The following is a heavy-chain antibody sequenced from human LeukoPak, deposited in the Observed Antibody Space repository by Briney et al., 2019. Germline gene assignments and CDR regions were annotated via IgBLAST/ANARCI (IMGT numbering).Heavy chain of an antibody. Sequence: SETLSLTCTVSGGSISSGSYYWSWIRQPAGKGLEWIGRIYTSGSTNYNPSLKSRVTISVDTSKNQFSLKLSSVTAADTAVYYCARDYYDSSGYLGTYYFDYWGQGTLVTVSS. J-gene: IGHJ4*02. CDR3: ARDYYDSSGYLGTYYFDY. D-gene: IGHD3-22*01. CDR2: IYTSGST. CDR1: GGSISSGSYY. V-gene: IGHV4-61*02.